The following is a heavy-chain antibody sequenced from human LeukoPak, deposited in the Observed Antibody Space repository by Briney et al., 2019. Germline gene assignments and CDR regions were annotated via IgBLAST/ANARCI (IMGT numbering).Heavy chain of an antibody. J-gene: IGHJ4*02. D-gene: IGHD1-26*01. V-gene: IGHV3-53*01. CDR3: ARANRGAFDQ. Sequence: GGSLKLSCAASGFTVSTIYMSWVRQAPGKGLEWVSVIHGDGTTYYADSVKGRFTISRDNSKNTLYLQMNTLRGDDTAVYYCARANRGAFDQWGQGTLVTVSS. CDR1: GFTVSTIY. CDR2: IHGDGTT.